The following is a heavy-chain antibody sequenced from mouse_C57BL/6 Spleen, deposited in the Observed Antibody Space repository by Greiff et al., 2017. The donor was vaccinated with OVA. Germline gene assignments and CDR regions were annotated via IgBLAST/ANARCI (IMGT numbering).Heavy chain of an antibody. CDR1: GYTFTSYW. D-gene: IGHD2-3*01. Sequence: QVQLQQSRAELVKPGASVKLSCKASGYTFTSYWMHWVKQRPGQGLEWIGMIHPNSGSTNYNEKFKSKATLTVDKSSSTAYMQLSSLTSEDSAVYYCAKGLLYYAMDYWGQGTSVTVSS. CDR2: IHPNSGST. CDR3: AKGLLYYAMDY. J-gene: IGHJ4*01. V-gene: IGHV1-64*01.